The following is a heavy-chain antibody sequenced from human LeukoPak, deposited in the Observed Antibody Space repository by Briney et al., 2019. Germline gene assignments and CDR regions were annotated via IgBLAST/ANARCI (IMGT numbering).Heavy chain of an antibody. CDR1: GFTFYDYA. CDR3: AKDMRRIFDAFDI. CDR2: ISWNSGSI. J-gene: IGHJ3*02. D-gene: IGHD3-3*01. Sequence: QPGGSLRLSCAASGFTFYDYAMHWVRQAPGKGLEWVSGISWNSGSIGYADSVKGRFTISRDNAKNSLYLQMNSLRAEDTALYYCAKDMRRIFDAFDIWGQGTMVTVSS. V-gene: IGHV3-9*01.